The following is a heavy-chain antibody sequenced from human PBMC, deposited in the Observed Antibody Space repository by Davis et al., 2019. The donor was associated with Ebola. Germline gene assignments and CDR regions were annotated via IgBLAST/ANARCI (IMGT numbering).Heavy chain of an antibody. CDR3: AREEMATLY. V-gene: IGHV3-74*01. CDR1: GFSFPGTW. D-gene: IGHD5-24*01. CDR2: INTDGRTT. J-gene: IGHJ4*02. Sequence: PGGSLRLSCTTSGFSFPGTWMHWVRQAPGEGLLWVSRINTDGRTTNYADFVKGRFTISRDNAKNSLYLQMNNLRAEDTAVYYCAREEMATLYWGQGTLVTVSS.